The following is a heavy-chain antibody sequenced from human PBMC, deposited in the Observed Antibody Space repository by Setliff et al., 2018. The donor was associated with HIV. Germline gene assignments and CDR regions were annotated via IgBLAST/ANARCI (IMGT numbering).Heavy chain of an antibody. CDR2: IIPTFTRA. CDR1: GYTFTSYY. V-gene: IGHV1-69*05. D-gene: IGHD4-17*01. J-gene: IGHJ5*02. CDR3: ARSVHSLYGDYATYFDP. Sequence: SVKVSCKASGYTFTSYYVHFVRQAPGQGLEWMGGIIPTFTRANYAQKFQARVIITTDKSTSTAFMELTSLTSEDTAVYYCARSVHSLYGDYATYFDPWGQGTQVTVSS.